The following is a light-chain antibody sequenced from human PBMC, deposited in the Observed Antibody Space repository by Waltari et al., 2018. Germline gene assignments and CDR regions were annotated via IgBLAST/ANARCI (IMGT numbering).Light chain of an antibody. Sequence: QSVMTQPPSASATPGQRVIISCSGSSSNIGSNFVYWYQHFPGTAPKLLIYRKNPLIAGVPHRFSGSKSGTSASHAISVLRSEDEAGDYCAVWDDSLNGVVFGGGTKVTVL. V-gene: IGLV1-47*01. J-gene: IGLJ3*02. CDR3: AVWDDSLNGVV. CDR2: RKN. CDR1: SSNIGSNF.